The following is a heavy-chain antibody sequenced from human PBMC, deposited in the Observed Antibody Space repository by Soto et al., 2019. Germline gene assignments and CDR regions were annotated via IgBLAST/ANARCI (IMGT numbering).Heavy chain of an antibody. V-gene: IGHV3-23*01. Sequence: GWSLRLSCIASGFTFSDYGMSWVRQAPGKGLEWVSTISGGAENTHYADSVNGRFTISRDNSKNIQYLQMSGLRAEDTALYYCDRDVRGDAFFDTWGQGALVTVSS. CDR3: DRDVRGDAFFDT. CDR1: GFTFSDYG. J-gene: IGHJ4*02. D-gene: IGHD2-21*01. CDR2: ISGGAENT.